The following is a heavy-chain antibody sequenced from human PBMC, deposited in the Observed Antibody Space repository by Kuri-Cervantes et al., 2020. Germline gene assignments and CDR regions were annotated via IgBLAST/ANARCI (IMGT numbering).Heavy chain of an antibody. D-gene: IGHD3-3*01. J-gene: IGHJ4*02. CDR1: GYTFTSYG. V-gene: IGHV1-18*01. Sequence: SVKVSCKASGYTFTSYGISWVRQAPRQGLEWMGWISAHNGNTNYAQKLQGRVTMTTDTSTSTAYMELRSLRSDDTAVYYCARGSGRASDFGVVIPLDYWGQGTLVTVSS. CDR3: ARGSGRASDFGVVIPLDY. CDR2: ISAHNGNT.